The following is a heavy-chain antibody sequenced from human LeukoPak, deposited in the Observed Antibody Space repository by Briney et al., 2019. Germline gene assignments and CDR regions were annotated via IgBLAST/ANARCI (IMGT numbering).Heavy chain of an antibody. CDR1: GGSFSGYY. J-gene: IGHJ4*02. D-gene: IGHD3-10*01. Sequence: SETLSLTCAVYGGSFSGYYWSWIRQPPGKGLEWIGEINHSGSTNHNPSLKSRVTISVDTSKNQFSPKLSSVTAADTAVYYCARARWYYGSGYYLDYWGQGTLVTVSS. V-gene: IGHV4-34*01. CDR3: ARARWYYGSGYYLDY. CDR2: INHSGST.